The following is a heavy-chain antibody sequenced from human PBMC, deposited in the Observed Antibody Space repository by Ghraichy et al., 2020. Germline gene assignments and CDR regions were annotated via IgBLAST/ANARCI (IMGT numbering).Heavy chain of an antibody. Sequence: SETLSLTCTVSGDSFTTSYWTWIRQPAGKGLEWIGRISASGSTYLNPSLRSRISMSVDTSKNTFSLRLTSVTAADTAVYYCARDDLVGGGGRNWFHPWGQGRLVTVSS. D-gene: IGHD3-16*01. V-gene: IGHV4-4*07. CDR2: ISASGST. CDR1: GDSFTTSY. CDR3: ARDDLVGGGGRNWFHP. J-gene: IGHJ5*02.